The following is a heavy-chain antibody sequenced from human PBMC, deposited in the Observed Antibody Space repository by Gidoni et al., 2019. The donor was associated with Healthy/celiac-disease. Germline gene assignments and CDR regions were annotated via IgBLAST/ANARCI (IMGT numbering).Heavy chain of an antibody. CDR3: AKDNLPKVSYYYYYGMDV. CDR1: GFTFSSYA. J-gene: IGHJ6*02. Sequence: EVQLLESGGGLVQPGGSLRLSCAASGFTFSSYAMSWVRQAPGKGLEWVSAISGSGGSTYYADSVKGRFTISRDNSKNTLYLQMNSLRAEDTAVYYCAKDNLPKVSYYYYYGMDVWGQGTTVTVSS. V-gene: IGHV3-23*01. D-gene: IGHD2-8*01. CDR2: ISGSGGST.